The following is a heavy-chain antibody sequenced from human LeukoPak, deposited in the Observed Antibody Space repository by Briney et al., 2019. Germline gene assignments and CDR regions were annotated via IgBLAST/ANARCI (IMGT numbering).Heavy chain of an antibody. CDR3: ARLYSGWCSDAFDI. Sequence: SETLSLTCAVSGYSISSGYYWGWIRQPPGKGLEWIGSIYHSGSTYYNPSLKSRVTISVDTSKNQFSLKLSSVTAADTAVYYCARLYSGWCSDAFDIWGQGTMVTVSS. CDR1: GYSISSGYY. V-gene: IGHV4-38-2*01. J-gene: IGHJ3*02. D-gene: IGHD6-19*01. CDR2: IYHSGST.